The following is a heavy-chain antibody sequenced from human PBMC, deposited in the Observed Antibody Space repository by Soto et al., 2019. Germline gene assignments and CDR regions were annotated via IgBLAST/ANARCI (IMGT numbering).Heavy chain of an antibody. CDR1: GFTVSSNY. CDR2: IYSGGST. V-gene: IGHV3-53*01. J-gene: IGHJ5*02. D-gene: IGHD4-17*01. Sequence: VGSLRLSCAASGFTVSSNYMSWVRQAPGKGLGWVSVIYSGGSTYYADSVKGRFTISRDNSKNTLYLQMNSLRAEDTAVYYCARDDYGDSLGWFDPWGQGTLVTVSS. CDR3: ARDDYGDSLGWFDP.